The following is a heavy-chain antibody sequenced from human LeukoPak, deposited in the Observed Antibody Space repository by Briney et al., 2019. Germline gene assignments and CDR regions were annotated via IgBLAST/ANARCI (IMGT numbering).Heavy chain of an antibody. CDR3: ARLDSSGYYYY. Sequence: SQTLSLTCTVSGGSISSCGYYWIWLRQHPGQGLEWIGYIYYSGSPNYNPSLKSRVTISVDTSKTQFSLKLSSVTAADTAVYYCARLDSSGYYYYWGQGTLVTVSS. CDR1: GGSISSCGYY. V-gene: IGHV4-61*08. D-gene: IGHD3-22*01. J-gene: IGHJ4*02. CDR2: IYYSGSP.